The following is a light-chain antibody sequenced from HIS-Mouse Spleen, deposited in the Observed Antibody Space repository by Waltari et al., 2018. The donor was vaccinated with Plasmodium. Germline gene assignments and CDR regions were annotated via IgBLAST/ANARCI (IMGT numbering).Light chain of an antibody. V-gene: IGLV4-69*01. Sequence: QLVLTQSPSASASLGASVKLTCTLSSGHSSYAIAWHQQQPEKGPRYLMTLNSDGSHSKGDGLPDRFSGSSSGAERYLTISSLQAEDEADYYCQTWGTGMGVFGGGTKLTVL. CDR1: SGHSSYA. CDR2: LNSDGSH. CDR3: QTWGTGMGV. J-gene: IGLJ2*01.